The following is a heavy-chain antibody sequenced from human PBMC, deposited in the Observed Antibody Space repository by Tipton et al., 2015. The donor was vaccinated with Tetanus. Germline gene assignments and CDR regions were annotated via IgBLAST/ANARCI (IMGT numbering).Heavy chain of an antibody. V-gene: IGHV3-74*01. CDR3: AIRWGSAFDY. D-gene: IGHD3-16*01. J-gene: IGHJ4*02. Sequence: GSLRLSCAASGSTFSSYAMHWVRHAPGKGLVWVSRINGDGSSTSYAESVKGRFTVSRDNAENTLFLQMDSLRAEDTAVYYCAIRWGSAFDYWGQGILVTVSS. CDR1: GSTFSSYA. CDR2: INGDGSST.